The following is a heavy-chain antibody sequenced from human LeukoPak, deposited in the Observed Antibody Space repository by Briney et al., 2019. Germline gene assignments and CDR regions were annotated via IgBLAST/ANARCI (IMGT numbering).Heavy chain of an antibody. Sequence: MSGGSLRLSCAASGFTFSSYSMTWVRQAPGKGLEWVSSISISSTYIYYGDSVKGRFTISRDNAKNSLYLQMNSLRAEDTAVYYCARDDCSGGSCYFDYWGQGTLVTVSS. J-gene: IGHJ4*02. V-gene: IGHV3-21*01. CDR3: ARDDCSGGSCYFDY. CDR1: GFTFSSYS. CDR2: ISISSTYI. D-gene: IGHD2-15*01.